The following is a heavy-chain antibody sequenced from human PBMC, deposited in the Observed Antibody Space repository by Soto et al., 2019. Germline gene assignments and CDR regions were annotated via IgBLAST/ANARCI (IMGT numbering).Heavy chain of an antibody. D-gene: IGHD3-16*02. Sequence: SETLSLTCDVSGGSIITNPLWAWVRPAPGKGLEWIGEIFHRGSSHHNPSLKSRVTLSVDKSKNQISLNLTSVTAADTAVYFCARKKWPSAVCYLFDIWGLGTLVTAPQ. CDR2: IFHRGSS. J-gene: IGHJ4*02. CDR1: GGSIITNPL. V-gene: IGHV4-4*02. CDR3: ARKKWPSAVCYLFDI.